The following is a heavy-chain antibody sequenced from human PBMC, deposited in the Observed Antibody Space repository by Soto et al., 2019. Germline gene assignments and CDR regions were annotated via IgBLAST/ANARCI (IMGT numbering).Heavy chain of an antibody. V-gene: IGHV3-23*01. CDR1: GFTFSSYA. CDR3: AKGDRNQPAVVDY. Sequence: EVQLLESGGGRIQPGGSLRLFCAASGFTFSSYAMNWVRQVPGKGLQWVSGISGSGSSTYYSDSVRGRFTISRDNSRNTLYLQMSSLRVEDTALYYCAKGDRNQPAVVDYWGQGTLVTVSS. D-gene: IGHD2-2*01. CDR2: ISGSGSST. J-gene: IGHJ4*02.